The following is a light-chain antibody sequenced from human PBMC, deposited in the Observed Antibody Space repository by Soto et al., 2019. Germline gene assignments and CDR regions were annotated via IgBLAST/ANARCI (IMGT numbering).Light chain of an antibody. V-gene: IGKV1-5*01. CDR2: DAS. CDR1: QSISSW. Sequence: DIQMTQSPSTLSASVGDRVTITCRASQSISSWLAWYQQKTGKAPKLLIYDASSLESGVPSRVSGRGSGTEFTLTISSLQPDDFATYYCQQYHSYSITVGQGTRLEIK. J-gene: IGKJ5*01. CDR3: QQYHSYSIT.